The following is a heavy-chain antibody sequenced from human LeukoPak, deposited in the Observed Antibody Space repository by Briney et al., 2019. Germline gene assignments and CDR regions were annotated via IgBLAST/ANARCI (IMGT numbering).Heavy chain of an antibody. J-gene: IGHJ3*02. D-gene: IGHD1-1*01. V-gene: IGHV1-18*01. CDR2: ISAYTGNT. Sequence: ASVKVSCKASGYTFTSYAISWVRQAPGQGLEWMGWISAYTGNTNYAQNVQGRVTMTRDTSISTAYMELSGLRSDDTAVYYCARCSTPHWIFDAFDIWGQGTMVTVSS. CDR1: GYTFTSYA. CDR3: ARCSTPHWIFDAFDI.